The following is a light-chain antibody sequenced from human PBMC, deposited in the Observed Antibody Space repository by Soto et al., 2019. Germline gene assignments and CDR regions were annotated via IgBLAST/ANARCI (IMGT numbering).Light chain of an antibody. CDR3: QQSDSMPMFT. Sequence: DIQMTQSPSSLSASVGDRVTITCRASQNIRRYLNWYQQKPGKAPKLLIYGASRLQSGVPSRFSGSGSGSGTDFTLTISNLQPEDFATYYCQQSDSMPMFTFGQGTRLEMK. CDR1: QNIRRY. CDR2: GAS. V-gene: IGKV1-39*01. J-gene: IGKJ2*01.